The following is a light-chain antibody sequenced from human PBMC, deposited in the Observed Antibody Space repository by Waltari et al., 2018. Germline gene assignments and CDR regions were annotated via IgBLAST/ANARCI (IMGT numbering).Light chain of an antibody. J-gene: IGKJ5*01. CDR1: QSVLYSSNNKNY. V-gene: IGKV4-1*01. CDR3: QQFYTTPMT. CDR2: WAS. Sequence: DIVMTHPPDSLAVSLGERATINCKSSQSVLYSSNNKNYVAWYQQKPGQPPKLLVDWASTRESGVPDRFSAGGSGTDFTLTISSLQAEDVAVYYCQQFYTTPMTFGQGTRLEIK.